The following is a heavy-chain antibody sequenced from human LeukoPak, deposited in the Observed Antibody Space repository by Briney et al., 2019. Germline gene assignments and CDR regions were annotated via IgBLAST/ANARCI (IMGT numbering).Heavy chain of an antibody. CDR3: AALRDEGFTMIVG. Sequence: SVKVSCKASGFTFTSSAMQWVRQARGQRLEWIGWIVVGSGNTNYAQKFQGRVTITRDMSTSTAYMELSSLRSEDTAVYYCAALRDEGFTMIVGWGQGTLVTVSS. CDR1: GFTFTSSA. D-gene: IGHD3-22*01. V-gene: IGHV1-58*02. J-gene: IGHJ4*02. CDR2: IVVGSGNT.